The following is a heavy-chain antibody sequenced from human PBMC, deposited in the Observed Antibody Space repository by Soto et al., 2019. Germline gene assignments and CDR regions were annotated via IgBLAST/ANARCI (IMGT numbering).Heavy chain of an antibody. Sequence: RGESLKISCKGSGYSFSSYWIGWVRQMPGRGLEWMAIINPVDSDTRYSPSFQGQVTISADKSINTAYLQWSSLKASDTAMYYCARQGGGAVSLDYWGLGTLVTVS. D-gene: IGHD3-16*01. J-gene: IGHJ4*02. CDR2: INPVDSDT. CDR3: ARQGGGAVSLDY. V-gene: IGHV5-51*01. CDR1: GYSFSSYW.